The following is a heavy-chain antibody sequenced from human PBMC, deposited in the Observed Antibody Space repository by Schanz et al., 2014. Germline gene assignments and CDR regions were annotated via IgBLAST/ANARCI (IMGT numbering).Heavy chain of an antibody. J-gene: IGHJ3*01. CDR1: GYTFTSYY. Sequence: QVHLEQSGPEVKKPGASVKVSCKASGYTFTSYYMHWVRQAPGQGLEWMGIINPSGGSTSYAQKFQGRLIMTTDTSTTTVYMELRGLRSDDTAVYYCARETTIITGGAFDVWGQGTMVTVSS. CDR2: INPSGGST. D-gene: IGHD3-9*01. V-gene: IGHV1-46*01. CDR3: ARETTIITGGAFDV.